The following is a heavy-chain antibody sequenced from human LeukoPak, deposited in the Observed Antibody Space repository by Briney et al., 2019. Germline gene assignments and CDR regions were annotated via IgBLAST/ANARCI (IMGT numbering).Heavy chain of an antibody. J-gene: IGHJ4*02. CDR3: AAVKTNVVPAAMPFDY. V-gene: IGHV4-34*01. D-gene: IGHD2-2*01. Sequence: TSETLSLTCAVYGGSFSGYYWSWIRQPPGKGLEWIGEINHSGSTNYNPSLKSRVTISVGTSKNQFSLKLSSVTAADTAVYYCAAVKTNVVPAAMPFDYWGQGTLVTVSS. CDR2: INHSGST. CDR1: GGSFSGYY.